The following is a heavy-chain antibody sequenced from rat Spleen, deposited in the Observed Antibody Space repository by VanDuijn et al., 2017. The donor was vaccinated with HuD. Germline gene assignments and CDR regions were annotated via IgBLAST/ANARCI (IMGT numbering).Heavy chain of an antibody. CDR2: ISTGGTST. V-gene: IGHV5-27*01. D-gene: IGHD1-1*01. Sequence: EVQLVESGGGLVQPGRSLKLSCAASGRTFSDYYMAWVRQAPTKGLEWVAYISTGGTSTYYRDSVKGRFTISRDNAKSTLYLQMDSLRSEDTATYYCARWTVYYFDYWGQGVMVTVSS. J-gene: IGHJ2*01. CDR1: GRTFSDYY. CDR3: ARWTVYYFDY.